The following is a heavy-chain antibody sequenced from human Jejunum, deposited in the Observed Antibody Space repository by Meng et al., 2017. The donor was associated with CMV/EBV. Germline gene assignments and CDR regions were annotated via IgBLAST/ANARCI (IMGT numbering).Heavy chain of an antibody. CDR3: ATRIPDTSGYYYGVFDF. V-gene: IGHV4-30-4*08. CDR2: IYYNGRT. Sequence: GRLQASGPGLVKPSQTLSVTCTVSGASISSGDYFWTWLRQPPGKGLEWIGYIYYNGRTDYNPSLESRVTISLDTSKNQFSLKLTSITVADTAVYYCATRIPDTSGYYYGVFDFWGQGALVTVSS. J-gene: IGHJ4*02. D-gene: IGHD3-22*01. CDR1: GASISSGDYF.